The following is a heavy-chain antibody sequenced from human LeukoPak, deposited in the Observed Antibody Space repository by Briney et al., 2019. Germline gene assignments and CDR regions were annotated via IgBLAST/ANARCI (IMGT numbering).Heavy chain of an antibody. V-gene: IGHV1-69*05. D-gene: IGHD3-10*01. J-gene: IGHJ4*02. CDR1: GGTFSSCA. Sequence: GASVKVSCKASGGTFSSCAISWLRQAPGQGLEWMGGIIPIFGTANYAQKFQGRVTITTDESTSTAYMELSSLRSEDTAVYYCARDYYGSGTHLWGQGTLVTVSS. CDR3: ARDYYGSGTHL. CDR2: IIPIFGTA.